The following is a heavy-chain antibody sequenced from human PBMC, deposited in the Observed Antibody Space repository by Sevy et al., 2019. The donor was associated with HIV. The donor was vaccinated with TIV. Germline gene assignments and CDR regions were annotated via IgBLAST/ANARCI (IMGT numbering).Heavy chain of an antibody. J-gene: IGHJ4*02. V-gene: IGHV4-38-2*02. Sequence: SETLSLICTVSGYSFGSIYYWGWIRQPPGKGLEWIGSVYHSGSTYYNPSLKSRVTISVDTSKNRFSLKVTSVTAADTAVYYCVRDLGLGIQFDYWGQGTLVTVSS. CDR3: VRDLGLGIQFDY. CDR2: VYHSGST. CDR1: GYSFGSIYY. D-gene: IGHD3-9*01.